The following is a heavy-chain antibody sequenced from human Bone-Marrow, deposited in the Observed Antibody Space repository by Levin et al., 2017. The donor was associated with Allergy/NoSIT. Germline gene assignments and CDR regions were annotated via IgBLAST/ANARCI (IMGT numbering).Heavy chain of an antibody. V-gene: IGHV3-33*01. J-gene: IGHJ6*03. CDR1: GFSLSNFG. CDR3: ARAPGQGRLTMTKYYSYMDV. Sequence: PGGSLRLSCAASGFSLSNFGVHWVRQAPGKGLEWVAVIWYDGSYTFYADSVTGRFTLSRDHSKDMVYLQMTGLRGEDTAVYYCARAPGQGRLTMTKYYSYMDVWGTGTPVTVSS. CDR2: IWYDGSYT. D-gene: IGHD4-11*01.